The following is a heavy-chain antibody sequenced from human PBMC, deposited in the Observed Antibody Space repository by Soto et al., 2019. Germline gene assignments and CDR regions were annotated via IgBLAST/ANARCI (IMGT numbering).Heavy chain of an antibody. CDR3: AFKMATMMQYYYYYCGMDV. V-gene: IGHV1-69*01. J-gene: IGHJ6*02. Sequence: QVQLVQSGAEVKKPGSSVKVSCKASGGTFSSYAISWVRQAPGQGLEWMGGIIPIFGTANYAQKFQGRVTITADESTSTAYMELSSLRSEDTAVYYCAFKMATMMQYYYYYCGMDVWGQGTTVTVS. CDR1: GGTFSSYA. CDR2: IIPIFGTA. D-gene: IGHD5-12*01.